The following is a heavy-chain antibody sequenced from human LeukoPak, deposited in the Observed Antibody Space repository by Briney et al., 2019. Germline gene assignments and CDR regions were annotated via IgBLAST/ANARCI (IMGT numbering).Heavy chain of an antibody. D-gene: IGHD4-11*01. V-gene: IGHV4-31*03. CDR1: GGSISRCGYY. CDR3: ARVVLTTVELRFDY. J-gene: IGHJ4*02. Sequence: SETLSLTCTVSGGSISRCGYYWSWIRQHPGKGLEWIGYIYYSGSTDYNPSLKSRVTISVDTSKNQFSLKLSSVTAADTAVYYCARVVLTTVELRFDYWGQGSQVTVSS. CDR2: IYYSGST.